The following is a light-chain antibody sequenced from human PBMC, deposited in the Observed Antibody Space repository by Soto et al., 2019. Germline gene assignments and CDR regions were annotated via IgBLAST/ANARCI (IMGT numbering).Light chain of an antibody. J-gene: IGKJ3*01. CDR3: QQYDDVPPT. Sequence: DLQMTQSPSSLSASVGDRVTITCQASQDISNYLNWYQQKPGKAPELLIYDASNLETGVPSRFSGSGSGTDFTFTISSLQPEDFATYYCQQYDDVPPTFGPGIKVDF. V-gene: IGKV1-33*01. CDR1: QDISNY. CDR2: DAS.